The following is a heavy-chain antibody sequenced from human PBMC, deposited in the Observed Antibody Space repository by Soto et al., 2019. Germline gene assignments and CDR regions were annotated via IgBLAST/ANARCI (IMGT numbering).Heavy chain of an antibody. CDR2: INLNSGDT. D-gene: IGHD6-19*01. V-gene: IGHV1-8*01. Sequence: QVQLVQSGAEVKKPGASVKVSCKASGYTFTSYDINWVRQAAGQGLEWMEWINLNSGDTDSAQKFQGRLTMTRDTSISTAYMELSSLTSEDTAVYYCARGRGWRDYWGQGTLVTVSS. CDR1: GYTFTSYD. CDR3: ARGRGWRDY. J-gene: IGHJ4*02.